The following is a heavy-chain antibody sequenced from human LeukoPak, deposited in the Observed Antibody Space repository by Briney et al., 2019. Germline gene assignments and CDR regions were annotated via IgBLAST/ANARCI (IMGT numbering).Heavy chain of an antibody. CDR3: ARGRRYIAAFDI. CDR2: INHSGST. CDR1: GGSFSGYY. J-gene: IGHJ3*02. Sequence: KSSETLSLTCAVYGGSFSGYYWSWIRQPPGKGLEWIGEINHSGSTNYNPSLKSRVTISVDTSKNQFSLKLSSLTAADTAVFYCARGRRYIAAFDIWGQGTMVTVSS. D-gene: IGHD5-18*01. V-gene: IGHV4-34*01.